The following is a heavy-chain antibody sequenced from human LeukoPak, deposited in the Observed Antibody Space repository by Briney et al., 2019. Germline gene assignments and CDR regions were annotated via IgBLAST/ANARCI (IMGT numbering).Heavy chain of an antibody. D-gene: IGHD3-9*01. CDR1: GYTFTDYY. CDR3: AILLTDQGDP. Sequence: ASLKVSCTPSGYTFTDYYMHWVRQAPGQGLEWMGWINPNNGGTKFAQKFQDRVTMTTDTSVSTAYMELSRLRSDDTAVYYCAILLTDQGDPWGLGSLVTVSS. CDR2: INPNNGGT. J-gene: IGHJ5*02. V-gene: IGHV1-2*02.